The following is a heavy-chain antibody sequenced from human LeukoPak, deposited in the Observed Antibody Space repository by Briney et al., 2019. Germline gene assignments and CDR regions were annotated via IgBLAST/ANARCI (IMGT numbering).Heavy chain of an antibody. CDR3: ARAGIAAAGNRWFDP. V-gene: IGHV4-59*01. CDR2: IYYSGST. D-gene: IGHD6-13*01. Sequence: SETLSLTCTVSGGSISSYYWCWIRQPPGKGLEWIGYIYYSGSTNYNPSLKSRVTISVDTSKNQFSLKLSSVTAADTAVYYCARAGIAAAGNRWFDPWGQGTLVTVSS. J-gene: IGHJ5*02. CDR1: GGSISSYY.